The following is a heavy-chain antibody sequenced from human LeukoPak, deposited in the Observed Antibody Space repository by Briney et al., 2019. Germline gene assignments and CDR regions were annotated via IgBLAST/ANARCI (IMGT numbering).Heavy chain of an antibody. D-gene: IGHD3-22*01. CDR3: ARMMTPRHYYDRSGYYYGAFDI. Sequence: EASVKVSCKASGYTFTGYYMHWVRQAPGQGLEWMGWINPNSGGTNYAQKLQGRVTMTTDTSTSTAYMELRSLRSDDTAVYYCARMMTPRHYYDRSGYYYGAFDIWGQGTMVTVSS. CDR1: GYTFTGYY. CDR2: INPNSGGT. V-gene: IGHV1-2*02. J-gene: IGHJ3*02.